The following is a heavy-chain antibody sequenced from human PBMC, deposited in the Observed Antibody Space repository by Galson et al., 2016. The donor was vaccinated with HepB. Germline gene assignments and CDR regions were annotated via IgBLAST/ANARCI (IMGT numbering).Heavy chain of an antibody. V-gene: IGHV4-59*01. D-gene: IGHD2-2*01. CDR3: ARGYGSSTSCFWVY. J-gene: IGHJ4*02. CDR2: FSDSGST. Sequence: SETLSLTCTVSGDSITKYYWTWIRQPPGKGLEWIGFFSDSGSTNYNPSLKSRVAISVDTSKNQFSLKLSSVTAADTALYYCARGYGSSTSCFWVYWGQGTLVTVSS. CDR1: GDSITKYY.